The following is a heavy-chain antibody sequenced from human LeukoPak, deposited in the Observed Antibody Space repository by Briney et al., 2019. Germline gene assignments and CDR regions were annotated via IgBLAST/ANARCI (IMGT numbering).Heavy chain of an antibody. Sequence: SETLSLTCTVSGGSISSSSYYWGWIRQPPGKGLEWIGSIYYSGSTYYNPSLKSRVTISVDRSKNQLSLKLSSVTAADTAVYYCARERRCSSTSCYGDYYYYYMDVWGKGTTVTVSS. CDR3: ARERRCSSTSCYGDYYYYYMDV. CDR1: GGSISSSSYY. J-gene: IGHJ6*03. V-gene: IGHV4-39*07. D-gene: IGHD2-2*01. CDR2: IYYSGST.